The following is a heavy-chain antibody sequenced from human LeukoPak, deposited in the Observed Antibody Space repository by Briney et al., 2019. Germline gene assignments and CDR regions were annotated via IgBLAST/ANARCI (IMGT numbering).Heavy chain of an antibody. CDR1: GGSISSYY. V-gene: IGHV4-59*08. CDR2: IYYSGST. Sequence: SETLSLTCTVSGGSISSYYWSWIRQPPGKGLEWLGYIYYSGSTNYNPSLKSRVTISVDTSKNQFSLKLSSVTAADTAVYYCARHNRSALDYWGQGTLVTVSS. CDR3: ARHNRSALDY. J-gene: IGHJ4*02.